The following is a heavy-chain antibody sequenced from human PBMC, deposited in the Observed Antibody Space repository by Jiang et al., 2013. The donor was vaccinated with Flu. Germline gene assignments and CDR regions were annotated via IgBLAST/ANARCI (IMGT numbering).Heavy chain of an antibody. D-gene: IGHD3-22*01. V-gene: IGHV3-30*04. CDR1: GFTFSSYA. J-gene: IGHJ4*02. Sequence: SCAASGFTFSSYAMHWVRQAPGKGLEWVAVIPYDGSNKYYADSVKGRFTISRDNSKNTLYLQMNSLRAEDTAVYYCARENYDSSGYYDYWGQGTLVTVSS. CDR3: ARENYDSSGYYDY. CDR2: IPYDGSNK.